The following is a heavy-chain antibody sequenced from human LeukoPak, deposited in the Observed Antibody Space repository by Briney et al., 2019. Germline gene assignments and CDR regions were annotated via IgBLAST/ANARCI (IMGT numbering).Heavy chain of an antibody. V-gene: IGHV3-21*01. Sequence: PGGSLRLSCAASGFTFSSYSMNWVRQAPGKGLEWVSSISSSSYIYYADSVKGRFTISRDNAKNSLYLQMNSLRAEDTAVYYCAREGSYYYGMDVWGQGTTVTVSS. CDR2: ISSSSYI. J-gene: IGHJ6*02. CDR3: AREGSYYYGMDV. D-gene: IGHD2-15*01. CDR1: GFTFSSYS.